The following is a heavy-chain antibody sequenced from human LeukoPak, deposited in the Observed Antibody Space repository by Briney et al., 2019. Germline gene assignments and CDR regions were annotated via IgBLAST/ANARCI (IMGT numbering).Heavy chain of an antibody. Sequence: GGSLRLSCAASGFTFSSYAMSWVRQAPGKGLEWVANIKQDGSEKYYVDSVKGRFTISRDNAKNSLYLQMNSLRAEDTAVYYCARGARFFDWFDPWGQGTLVTVSS. CDR1: GFTFSSYA. CDR3: ARGARFFDWFDP. D-gene: IGHD3-3*01. J-gene: IGHJ5*02. V-gene: IGHV3-7*04. CDR2: IKQDGSEK.